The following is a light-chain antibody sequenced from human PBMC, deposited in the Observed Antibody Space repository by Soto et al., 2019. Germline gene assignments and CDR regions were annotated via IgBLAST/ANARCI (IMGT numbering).Light chain of an antibody. CDR1: QSVSSN. V-gene: IGKV3-15*01. CDR3: QQYNNWSPFT. CDR2: GAS. Sequence: EIVLISVLAALFEYKGERATLSCRASQSVSSNLAWYQQKPGQAPRLLIYGASTRATGIPARFSGSGSGTEFTLTISSLQSEDFAVYYCQQYNNWSPFTVGQGTRWIL. J-gene: IGKJ5*01.